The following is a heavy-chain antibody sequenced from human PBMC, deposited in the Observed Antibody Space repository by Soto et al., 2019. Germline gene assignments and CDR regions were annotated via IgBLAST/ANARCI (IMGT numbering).Heavy chain of an antibody. D-gene: IGHD4-17*01. CDR3: ARFGTDDYGDYVPLYYYGMDV. V-gene: IGHV1-69*13. J-gene: IGHJ6*02. Sequence: SVEVSCKASGGTFSSYAISWVRQAPGQGLEWMGGIIPIFGTANYAQKFQGRVTITADESTSTAYMELSSLRSEDTAVYYCARFGTDDYGDYVPLYYYGMDVWGQGTTVTVSS. CDR1: GGTFSSYA. CDR2: IIPIFGTA.